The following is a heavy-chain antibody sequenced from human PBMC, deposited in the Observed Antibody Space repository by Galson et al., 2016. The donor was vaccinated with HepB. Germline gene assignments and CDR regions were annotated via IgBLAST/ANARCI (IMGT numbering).Heavy chain of an antibody. V-gene: IGHV4-31*02. Sequence: WAWIRQLPVKGLEWIATIYRFGSTYYNPSHQSRVTISVDISKNQFYLRLTSLTAADTAVYFCARDEGHYGMDVWGQGTTVIVSS. CDR3: ARDEGHYGMDV. CDR2: IYRFGST. J-gene: IGHJ6*02.